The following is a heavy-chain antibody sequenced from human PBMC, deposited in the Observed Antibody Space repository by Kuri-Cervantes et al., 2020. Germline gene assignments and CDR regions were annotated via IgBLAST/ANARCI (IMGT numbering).Heavy chain of an antibody. Sequence: GGSLRLSCAASGFTFSSYAMHWVRQAPGRGLEWLAVISYDGSGKYFADSVKGRFTISRDNSKNTLYLEMNSLRAEDTALYYCARVGYSSGWYEWFDPWGQGTLVTVSS. CDR2: ISYDGSGK. J-gene: IGHJ5*02. CDR3: ARVGYSSGWYEWFDP. CDR1: GFTFSSYA. V-gene: IGHV3-30-3*01. D-gene: IGHD6-19*01.